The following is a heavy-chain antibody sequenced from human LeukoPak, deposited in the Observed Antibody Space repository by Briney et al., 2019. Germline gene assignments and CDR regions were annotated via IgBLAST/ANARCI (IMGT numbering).Heavy chain of an antibody. Sequence: SETLSLTCTVSGGSISGFYWSWIRQPAGKGLEWTGRINPSGGTNYNPSLKSRVTMSTDTSSNKFSLNLRSVTAADTAVYYCAREYGDLDYWGRGTLVTVSS. V-gene: IGHV4-4*07. D-gene: IGHD4-17*01. J-gene: IGHJ4*02. CDR3: AREYGDLDY. CDR1: GGSISGFY. CDR2: INPSGGT.